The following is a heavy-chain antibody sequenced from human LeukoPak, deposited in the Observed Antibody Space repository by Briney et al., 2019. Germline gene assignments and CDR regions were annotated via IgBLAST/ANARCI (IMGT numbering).Heavy chain of an antibody. CDR1: GFTFSSYA. J-gene: IGHJ4*02. Sequence: GGSLRLSCAASGFTFSSYAMGWVRQAPGKGLEWVSTIRGSGGGTYYADSVKGRFTISRDNSKNTLYLQMNSLRDEDTALYYCAKAGIGVVGYFDYWGQGTLVTVSS. CDR2: IRGSGGGT. D-gene: IGHD6-19*01. CDR3: AKAGIGVVGYFDY. V-gene: IGHV3-23*01.